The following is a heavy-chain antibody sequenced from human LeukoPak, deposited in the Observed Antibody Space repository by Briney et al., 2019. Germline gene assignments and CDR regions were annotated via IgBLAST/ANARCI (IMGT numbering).Heavy chain of an antibody. CDR3: ARAFGSYWYFDL. CDR1: GFTFSSYW. J-gene: IGHJ2*01. Sequence: PGGSLRLSCAASGFTFSSYWMHWVRQAPGKGLVWVSRINSDGSSTSYADSVKGRFTISRDNAKNTLYLQMNSLRAEDTAVYYCARAFGSYWYFDLWGRGTLVTVSS. CDR2: INSDGSST. V-gene: IGHV3-74*01. D-gene: IGHD3-10*01.